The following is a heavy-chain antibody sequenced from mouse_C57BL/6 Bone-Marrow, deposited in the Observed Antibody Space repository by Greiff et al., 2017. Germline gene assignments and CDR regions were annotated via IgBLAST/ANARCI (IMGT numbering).Heavy chain of an antibody. Sequence: EVQLQESGPGLVKPSQSLSLTCSVTGYSITSGYYWNWIRQSPGNKLEWLGYISYDGSTNYNPSLTNRISITRDPSTNQLFLKLNSVTTEDTATYYWARDALYYDYDHWYFDVWGKGTTVTVAS. J-gene: IGHJ1*03. D-gene: IGHD2-4*01. CDR1: GYSITSGYY. CDR2: ISYDGST. CDR3: ARDALYYDYDHWYFDV. V-gene: IGHV3-6*01.